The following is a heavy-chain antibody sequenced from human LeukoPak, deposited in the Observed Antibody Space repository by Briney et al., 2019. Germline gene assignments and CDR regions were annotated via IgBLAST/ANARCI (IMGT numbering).Heavy chain of an antibody. Sequence: GSLRLSCSASGFTFSSFAMSWVRQAPGKGLEWVSGISGSGGSTYYADSMKGRFAISRDNSKNTLYLQINSLRAEDTAVYYCAKDFSVGVTMIRGPFDPWGQGTLVTVSS. J-gene: IGHJ5*02. CDR3: AKDFSVGVTMIRGPFDP. CDR1: GFTFSSFA. CDR2: ISGSGGST. D-gene: IGHD3-10*01. V-gene: IGHV3-23*01.